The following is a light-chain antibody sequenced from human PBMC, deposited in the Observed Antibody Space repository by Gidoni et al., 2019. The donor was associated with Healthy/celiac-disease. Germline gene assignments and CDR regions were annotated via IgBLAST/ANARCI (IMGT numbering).Light chain of an antibody. V-gene: IGKV1-5*01. Sequence: DIQMTQPPSTLSASVGDRVTITCRASQRISSWLVWYQQKPEEAPKLLIYDASRLESRVPSRFSGSGAGTEFTLTSSSLQPDDFATYYCQQYNSYSQTFGQGTKVEIK. CDR1: QRISSW. CDR2: DAS. CDR3: QQYNSYSQT. J-gene: IGKJ1*01.